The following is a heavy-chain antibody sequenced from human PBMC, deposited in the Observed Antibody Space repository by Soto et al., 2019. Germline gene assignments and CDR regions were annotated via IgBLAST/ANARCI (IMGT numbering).Heavy chain of an antibody. CDR2: IYYSGST. J-gene: IGHJ4*02. CDR1: GGSVSSGSYY. CDR3: ARGLYYYDSSGPFDY. V-gene: IGHV4-30-4*08. D-gene: IGHD3-22*01. Sequence: PSETLSLTCTVSGGSVSSGSYYWSWIRQPPGKGLEWIGYIYYSGSTYYNPSLKSRVTTSVDTSKNQFSLKLSSVTAADTAVYYCARGLYYYDSSGPFDYWGQGTLVTVSS.